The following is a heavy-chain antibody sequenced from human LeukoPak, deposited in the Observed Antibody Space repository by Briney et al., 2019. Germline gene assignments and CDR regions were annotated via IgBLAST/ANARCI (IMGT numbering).Heavy chain of an antibody. Sequence: SETLSLTCAVYGGSFSGYYWSWIRQPPGKGLEWIWSIYYSGSTYYNPSLTSRVTISVDTSKNQFSLKLSSVTAADTAVYYCARQRANWYDIGWFDPWGQGTLVTVSS. CDR3: ARQRANWYDIGWFDP. CDR1: GGSFSGYY. V-gene: IGHV4-34*01. J-gene: IGHJ5*02. CDR2: IYYSGST. D-gene: IGHD1-1*01.